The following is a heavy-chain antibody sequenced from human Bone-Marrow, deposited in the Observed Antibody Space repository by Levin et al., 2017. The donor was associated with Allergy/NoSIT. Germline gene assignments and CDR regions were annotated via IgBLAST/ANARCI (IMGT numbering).Heavy chain of an antibody. Sequence: SCAASGFTFRTYAMSWVRQAPGKGLEWVSAISGSGGITYYADSVKGRFTISRDNSKNTVHLQMNNLRVEDTAGYYCAKGGDSRGWYRWLDPWGQGTLVTVSS. V-gene: IGHV3-23*01. D-gene: IGHD6-19*01. J-gene: IGHJ5*02. CDR1: GFTFRTYA. CDR3: AKGGDSRGWYRWLDP. CDR2: ISGSGGIT.